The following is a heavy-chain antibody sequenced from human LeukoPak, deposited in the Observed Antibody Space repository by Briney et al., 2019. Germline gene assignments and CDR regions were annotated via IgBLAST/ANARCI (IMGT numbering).Heavy chain of an antibody. J-gene: IGHJ4*02. CDR2: ISGSGGST. CDR3: AKQPLRFLEWLSYDY. Sequence: GGSLRLSCAASGFTFSSYAMSWVRQAPGKGLEWVSAISGSGGSTYYADSVKGRFTISRDNSKNTLYLQMNSLRAEDTAVYYCAKQPLRFLEWLSYDYWGQGTLVAVSS. D-gene: IGHD3-3*01. CDR1: GFTFSSYA. V-gene: IGHV3-23*01.